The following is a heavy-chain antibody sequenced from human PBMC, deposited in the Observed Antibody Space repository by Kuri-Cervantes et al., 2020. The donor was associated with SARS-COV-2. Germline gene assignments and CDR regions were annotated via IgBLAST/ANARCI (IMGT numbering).Heavy chain of an antibody. V-gene: IGHV4-39*07. CDR2: INHSGST. CDR1: GGSISSNNYY. Sequence: GSLRLSCVVSGGSISSNNYYWAWIRQPPGKGLEWIGEINHSGSTNYNPSLKSRVTISVDTSKNQFSLKLSSVTAADTAVYYCARGKDIVATIDAFVYWGQGTLVTVSS. CDR3: ARGKDIVATIDAFVY. J-gene: IGHJ4*02. D-gene: IGHD5-12*01.